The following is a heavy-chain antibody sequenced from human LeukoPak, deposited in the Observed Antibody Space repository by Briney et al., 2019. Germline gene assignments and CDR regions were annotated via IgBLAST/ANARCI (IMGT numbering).Heavy chain of an antibody. V-gene: IGHV1-2*02. J-gene: IGHJ5*02. CDR2: ISPNNGGT. CDR1: GYTFNAHY. CDR3: ARDRTDYYDSSGYYPNWFDP. Sequence: ASVKVSCKASGYTFNAHYIHWVRQAPGQGLEWMGWISPNNGGTNYAQKFQGRVTMIRDTTITTVYMELNKLRFDDTAVYYCARDRTDYYDSSGYYPNWFDPWGQGTLVTVSS. D-gene: IGHD3-22*01.